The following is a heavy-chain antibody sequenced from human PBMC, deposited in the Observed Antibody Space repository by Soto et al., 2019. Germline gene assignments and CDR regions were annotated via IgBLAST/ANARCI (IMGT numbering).Heavy chain of an antibody. J-gene: IGHJ5*02. CDR2: IYPGGVNI. CDR3: AIDQRWHDLVCLFSP. Sequence: SAQGLEWMGTIYPGGVNIGYAQKFKGRVTMTKDTPTSTVYMELNSLTSEDTAVYYCAIDQRWHDLVCLFSPSAQGTPVTVSS. V-gene: IGHV1-46*03. D-gene: IGHD1-1*01.